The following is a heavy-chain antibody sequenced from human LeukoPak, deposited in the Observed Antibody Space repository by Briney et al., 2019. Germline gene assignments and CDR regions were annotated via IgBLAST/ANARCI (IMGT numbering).Heavy chain of an antibody. D-gene: IGHD6-13*01. Sequence: PSETLSLTCTVSGGSVSSGSYYWSWIRQPPGKGLEWIGYIYYSGSTNYNPSLKSRVTISVDTSKNQFSLKLSSVTAADTAVYYCARERYSSSWYLLGRDNWFDPWGQGTLVTVSS. V-gene: IGHV4-61*01. CDR3: ARERYSSSWYLLGRDNWFDP. CDR2: IYYSGST. J-gene: IGHJ5*02. CDR1: GGSVSSGSYY.